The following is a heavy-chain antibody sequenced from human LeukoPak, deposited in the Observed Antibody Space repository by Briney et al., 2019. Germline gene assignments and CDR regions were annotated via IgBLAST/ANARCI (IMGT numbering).Heavy chain of an antibody. Sequence: SETLSLTCTVSDGSISSSTDYWGWIRQPPGKGLEWIGTIYYSGNTNYNPSLKSRVTISKDTSKNQFSLKLSSVTAADTAVYYCVREHDWGDFDFWGQGTLVTVSS. CDR1: DGSISSSTDY. CDR2: IYYSGNT. D-gene: IGHD3-9*01. CDR3: VREHDWGDFDF. J-gene: IGHJ4*02. V-gene: IGHV4-39*07.